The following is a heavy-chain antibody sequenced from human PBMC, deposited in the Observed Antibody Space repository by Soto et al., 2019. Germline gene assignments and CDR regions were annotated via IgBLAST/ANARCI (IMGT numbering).Heavy chain of an antibody. D-gene: IGHD6-13*01. CDR2: MSISSSYI. V-gene: IGHV3-21*01. CDR3: ARKGPGSWYDMDV. Sequence: PXVSLRPSWPASGCTFRKYRRNWVRRAPGKGLDWVSSMSISSSYIYYADSVTGRFTISRDNAKNSLYLQMNSLRAEDTAVYYCARKGPGSWYDMDVWGQGTTVTVSS. J-gene: IGHJ6*02. CDR1: GCTFRKYR.